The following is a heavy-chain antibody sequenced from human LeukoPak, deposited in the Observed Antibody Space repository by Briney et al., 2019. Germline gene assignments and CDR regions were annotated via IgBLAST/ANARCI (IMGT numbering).Heavy chain of an antibody. Sequence: KASETLSLTCAVYGGSFSGYYWSWIRQPLGKGLEWIGEINHSGSTNYNPSLKSRVTISVDTSKNQFSLNLSSVTAADTAVYYCARGIGGDSNHYFDYWGQGTLVTVSS. CDR2: INHSGST. CDR1: GGSFSGYY. D-gene: IGHD2-21*02. V-gene: IGHV4-34*01. J-gene: IGHJ4*02. CDR3: ARGIGGDSNHYFDY.